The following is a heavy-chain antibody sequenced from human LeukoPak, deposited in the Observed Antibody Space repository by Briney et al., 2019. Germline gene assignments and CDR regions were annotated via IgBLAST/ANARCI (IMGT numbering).Heavy chain of an antibody. CDR1: GYSFTYCW. CDR3: ARILQPAARGALDI. Sequence: GESLKISCKGSGYSFTYCWIGWVRQMPGKGLEWMGIIYPGDSDTRYSPSFQGQVTISADKSISTAYLRWSSLKASDTAMYYCARILQPAARGALDIWGQGTMVTVSS. V-gene: IGHV5-51*01. CDR2: IYPGDSDT. J-gene: IGHJ3*02. D-gene: IGHD2-2*01.